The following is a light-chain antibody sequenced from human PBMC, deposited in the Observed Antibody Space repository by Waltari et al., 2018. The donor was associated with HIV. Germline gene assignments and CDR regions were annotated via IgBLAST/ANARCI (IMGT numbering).Light chain of an antibody. CDR2: WAS. Sequence: DIVMTQSSDSLVVSLGERATSNCKSRQSVLYSSNNKNYLPWYQKKQGQPPKLLIYWASNRESRVPDRFSGSRSGTDFTYTISRLQAEDVAVYCCQPYYSTLLTFGGGTKVDIK. V-gene: IGKV4-1*01. CDR3: QPYYSTLLT. CDR1: QSVLYSSNNKNY. J-gene: IGKJ4*02.